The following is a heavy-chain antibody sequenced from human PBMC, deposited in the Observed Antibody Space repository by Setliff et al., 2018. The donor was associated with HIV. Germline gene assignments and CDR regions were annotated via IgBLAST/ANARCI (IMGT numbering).Heavy chain of an antibody. D-gene: IGHD4-17*01. CDR1: GGSISSSSYY. CDR2: IYYSGST. J-gene: IGHJ4*02. Sequence: PSETLSLTCTVSGGSISSSSYYWGWIRQPPGKGLEWIGSIYYSGSTYYNPSLKSRVTISVDTSKNQFSLKLSSVTAADTAVYYCARSRPTVAGFYFDYWGQGTLVTVSS. V-gene: IGHV4-39*07. CDR3: ARSRPTVAGFYFDY.